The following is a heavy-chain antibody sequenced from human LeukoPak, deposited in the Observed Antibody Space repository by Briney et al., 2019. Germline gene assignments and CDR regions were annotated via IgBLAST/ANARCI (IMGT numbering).Heavy chain of an antibody. V-gene: IGHV3-23*01. Sequence: GGSLRLSCAASGFTFSSYAMSWVRQAPGKGLEWVSGIGGSGYSTYYADSVKGRFTISRDNSKTTLYLQMSGLTVDDTAVYYCAKVPASPQGRWGRGTLVSVSS. CDR2: IGGSGYST. CDR3: AKVPASPQGR. CDR1: GFTFSSYA. J-gene: IGHJ4*02. D-gene: IGHD2-2*01.